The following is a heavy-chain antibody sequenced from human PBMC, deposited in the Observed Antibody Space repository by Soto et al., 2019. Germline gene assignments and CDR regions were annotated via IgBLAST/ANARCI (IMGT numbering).Heavy chain of an antibody. CDR2: INPNGGST. Sequence: SVKVSCKAPADTFTSYYIHWGRQAPVHGLEWMGIINPNGGSTRFAQTFQGRITMTTDTSTSTVYMELRSLRSQDTAVYYCARDPRYCSGAGCYSDVFLDPWGQGTLVTVSS. J-gene: IGHJ5*02. V-gene: IGHV1-46*01. CDR1: ADTFTSYY. CDR3: ARDPRYCSGAGCYSDVFLDP. D-gene: IGHD2-15*01.